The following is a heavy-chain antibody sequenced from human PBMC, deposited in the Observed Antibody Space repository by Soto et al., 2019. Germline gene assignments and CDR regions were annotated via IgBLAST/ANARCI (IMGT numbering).Heavy chain of an antibody. V-gene: IGHV3-23*01. CDR3: TRGPRADSSGTGAH. CDR2: ISNTMGNTFNT. D-gene: IGHD1-26*01. Sequence: GGSLRLSCVASGFAFGGYAMAWVRQAPGKGLEWVSTISNTMGNTFNTNYADSVRGRFTISRDNSKNTLYLQMNNLKPDDTAIYYCTRGPRADSSGTGAHWGQGTPVTVSS. J-gene: IGHJ4*02. CDR1: GFAFGGYA.